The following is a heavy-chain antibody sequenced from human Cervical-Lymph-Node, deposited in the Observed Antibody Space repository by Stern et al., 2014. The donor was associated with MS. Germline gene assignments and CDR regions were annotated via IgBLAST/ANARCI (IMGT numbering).Heavy chain of an antibody. CDR2: IDECGSRT. CDR3: IRDLAGVSSY. CDR1: GYIFSSYW. J-gene: IGHJ4*02. D-gene: IGHD5/OR15-5a*01. V-gene: IGHV3-74*02. Sequence: VQLVESGGGLVQPGASLRLSCEASGYIFSSYWMHWVRQVPGKGLVWVSRIDECGSRTYYANSVRGRFTISRDNARDTLYLQMHNLRVEDTAVYYCIRDLAGVSSYWGQGALVTVSS.